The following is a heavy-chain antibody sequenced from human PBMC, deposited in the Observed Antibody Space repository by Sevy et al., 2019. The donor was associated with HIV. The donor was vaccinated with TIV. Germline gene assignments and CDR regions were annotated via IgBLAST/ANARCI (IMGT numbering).Heavy chain of an antibody. J-gene: IGHJ4*02. CDR1: GFTFTRYW. CDR3: ARDVAAGDF. D-gene: IGHD2-21*01. CDR2: INEDGTEK. V-gene: IGHV3-7*01. Sequence: WGSLRLSFAASGFTFTRYWMTWVRQSPGKGLQWLGNINEDGTEKYYRDSVRGRFTISRDNAKKSLHLQMNSLRVDDTGVYYCARDVAAGDFWGQGTLVTVS.